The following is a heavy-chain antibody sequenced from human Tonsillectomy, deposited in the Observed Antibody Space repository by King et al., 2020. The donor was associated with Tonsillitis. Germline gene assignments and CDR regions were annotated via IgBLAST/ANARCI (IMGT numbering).Heavy chain of an antibody. CDR3: ARGLSRYYYGSGTYLAYYYMDV. CDR2: VNHSGST. D-gene: IGHD3-10*01. J-gene: IGHJ6*03. V-gene: IGHV4-34*01. CDR1: GGSFSGYY. Sequence: VQLQQWGAGLLKPSETLSLTCAVSGGSFSGYYWSWIRQPPGKGLQWIGEVNHSGSTNYNPSLKSRVTISVDTSKNQFSLNLSSVTAADTAVYFCARGLSRYYYGSGTYLAYYYMDVWGKGTTVTVSS.